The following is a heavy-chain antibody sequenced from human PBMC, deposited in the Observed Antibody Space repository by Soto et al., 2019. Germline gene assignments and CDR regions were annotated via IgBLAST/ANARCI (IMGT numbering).Heavy chain of an antibody. CDR3: AAVQGGGATFHF. CDR1: GFTFINSA. V-gene: IGHV1-58*02. J-gene: IGHJ4*02. CDR2: IVVGSGHI. Sequence: SVKVSCKASGFTFINSAIQWVRQARGQRLEWMGWIVVGSGHINYAQKFQERLSITRDMSTSTAYMELSSLTLEDTAVYYCAAVQGGGATFHFWGQGNLITVSS. D-gene: IGHD1-26*01.